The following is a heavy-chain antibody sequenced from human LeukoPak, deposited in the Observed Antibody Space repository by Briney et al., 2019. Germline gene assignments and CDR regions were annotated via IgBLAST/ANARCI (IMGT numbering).Heavy chain of an antibody. CDR3: AKPATAMVMSYFDY. V-gene: IGHV3-23*01. D-gene: IGHD5-18*01. J-gene: IGHJ4*02. CDR1: GFTFSSYA. Sequence: GGSLRLSCAASGFTFSSYAMSWVGQAPGKGLEWVSAISGSGGSTYYADSVKGRFTISRDNSKNTLYLQMNSLRPEDTAVYYCAKPATAMVMSYFDYCGQGTLFTVSS. CDR2: ISGSGGST.